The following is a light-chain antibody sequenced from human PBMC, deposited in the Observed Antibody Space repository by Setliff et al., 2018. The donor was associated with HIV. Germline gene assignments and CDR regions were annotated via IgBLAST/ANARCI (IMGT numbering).Light chain of an antibody. CDR1: SSDVGGYKY. CDR3: HSYTSSSTVV. CDR2: EVT. V-gene: IGLV2-14*01. J-gene: IGLJ2*01. Sequence: QSVLAQPASVSGSPGQSITISCTGTSSDVGGYKYVSWYQQHPGKAPKLMIYEVTNRPSGVSNRFSGSKSGNTASLTISGLQAEDEADYYCHSYTSSSTVVFGGGTKGTVL.